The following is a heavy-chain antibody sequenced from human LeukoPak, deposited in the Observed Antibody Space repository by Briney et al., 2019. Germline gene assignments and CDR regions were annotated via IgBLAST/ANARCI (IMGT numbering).Heavy chain of an antibody. J-gene: IGHJ4*02. Sequence: GGSLGLSCAASGFTFSSYAMSWVRQAPGKGLEWVSAISGSGGSTYYADSVKGRFTISRDNSKNTLYLQMNSLRAEDTAVYYCARENGIAGKRNVDYWGQGTLVTVSS. V-gene: IGHV3-23*01. CDR3: ARENGIAGKRNVDY. CDR2: ISGSGGST. D-gene: IGHD6-13*01. CDR1: GFTFSSYA.